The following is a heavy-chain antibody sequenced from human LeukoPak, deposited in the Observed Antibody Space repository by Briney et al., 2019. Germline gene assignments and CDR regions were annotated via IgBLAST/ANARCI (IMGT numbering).Heavy chain of an antibody. CDR1: GGFFSGYY. J-gene: IGHJ5*02. CDR3: ARPKYDFWSGNYSRWFDP. V-gene: IGHV4-34*01. CDR2: INHSGST. D-gene: IGHD3-3*01. Sequence: PSETLSLTCAVYGGFFSGYYWSWLRQPPGKGLEWIGEINHSGSTNYNPSLKSRVTISVDTSKNQFSLKLSSVTAGDTAVYYCARPKYDFWSGNYSRWFDPWGQGTLVTVSS.